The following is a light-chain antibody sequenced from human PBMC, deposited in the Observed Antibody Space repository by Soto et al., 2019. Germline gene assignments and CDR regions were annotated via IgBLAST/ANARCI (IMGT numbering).Light chain of an antibody. Sequence: EIVLTQSPGTLSLSPGERATLSCRASQRVSGSYLAWYQQKPGQAPRLLIYGASSRATGIPDRFSGSGSGTDFTLTISRLEPEYFAVYYCKQGSTFGQGTKLEIK. J-gene: IGKJ2*01. CDR3: KQGST. CDR1: QRVSGSY. V-gene: IGKV3-20*01. CDR2: GAS.